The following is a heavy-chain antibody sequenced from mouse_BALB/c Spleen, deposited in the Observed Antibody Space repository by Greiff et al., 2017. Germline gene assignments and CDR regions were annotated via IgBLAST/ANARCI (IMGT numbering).Heavy chain of an antibody. Sequence: VQLKQSGTVLARPGASVKMSCKASGYSFTSYWMHWVKQRPGQGLEWIGAIYPGNSDTSYNQKFKGKAKLTAVTSASTAYMELSSLTNEDSAVYYCTRWITTVVEGDYAMDYWGQGTSVTVAS. CDR1: GYSFTSYW. CDR2: IYPGNSDT. J-gene: IGHJ4*01. CDR3: TRWITTVVEGDYAMDY. V-gene: IGHV1-5*01. D-gene: IGHD1-1*01.